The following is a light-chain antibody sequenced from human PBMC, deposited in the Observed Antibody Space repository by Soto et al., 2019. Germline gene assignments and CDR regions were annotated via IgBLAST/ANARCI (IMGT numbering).Light chain of an antibody. CDR1: SSDVGRYNL. V-gene: IGLV2-23*01. CDR2: EGS. Sequence: QSALTQPASVSGSPGQSITISCTGTSSDVGRYNLVSWYQQHPGKAPKLMIYEGSKRPSGVSNRFSGSKSVNTASLTISGLQAEDEADYYCCSYAGSSIHVVFGGGTKLTVL. J-gene: IGLJ2*01. CDR3: CSYAGSSIHVV.